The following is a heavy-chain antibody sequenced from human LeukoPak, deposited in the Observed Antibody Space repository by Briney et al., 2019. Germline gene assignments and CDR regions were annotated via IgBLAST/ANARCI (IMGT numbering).Heavy chain of an antibody. D-gene: IGHD3-22*01. CDR1: DDSINNYY. V-gene: IGHV4-4*07. CDR3: ARTYDSSGYYYVWFDP. J-gene: IGHJ5*02. Sequence: PSETLSLTCTVSDDSINNYYWSWIRQPAGKELEWIGRIYATGSTNYNPSLEGRVTMSADTSRNQLSLRLSSVTAADTAVYYCARTYDSSGYYYVWFDPWGQGIPVAVSS. CDR2: IYATGST.